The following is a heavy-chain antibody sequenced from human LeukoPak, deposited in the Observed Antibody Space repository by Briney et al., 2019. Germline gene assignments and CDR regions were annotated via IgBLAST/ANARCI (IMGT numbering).Heavy chain of an antibody. D-gene: IGHD3-22*01. Sequence: PGRSLRLSCTASGFTFDDYAMSWFRQAPGKGLEWVGFIRSKAYGGTTEYAASVKGRFTISRDDSKSIAYLQMNSLKTEDTAVYYCTLYDSSGYSDYWGQGTLVTVSS. CDR3: TLYDSSGYSDY. CDR1: GFTFDDYA. J-gene: IGHJ4*02. V-gene: IGHV3-49*03. CDR2: IRSKAYGGTT.